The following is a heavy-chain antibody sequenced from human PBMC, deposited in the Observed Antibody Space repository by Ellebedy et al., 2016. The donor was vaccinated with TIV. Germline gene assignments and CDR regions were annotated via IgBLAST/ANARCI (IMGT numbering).Heavy chain of an antibody. CDR2: INHSGST. J-gene: IGHJ4*02. D-gene: IGHD1-26*01. CDR1: GGSFSGYY. CDR3: ARGGIELLNFDY. V-gene: IGHV4-34*01. Sequence: SETLSLXCAVYGGSFSGYYWSWIRQPPGKGLEWIGEINHSGSTNYNPSIKSRVTISVDTSKNQFSLKLSSVTAADTAVYYCARGGIELLNFDYWGQGTLVTVSS.